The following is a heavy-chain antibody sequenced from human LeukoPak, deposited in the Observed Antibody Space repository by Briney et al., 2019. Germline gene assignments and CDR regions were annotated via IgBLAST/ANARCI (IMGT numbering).Heavy chain of an antibody. CDR2: VYFSGST. CDR1: GGSINDYY. V-gene: IGHV4-59*01. CDR3: ARPFYYGSASHSTFFAP. J-gene: IGHJ5*02. D-gene: IGHD3-10*01. Sequence: SETLSLTCTVSGGSINDYYWSWIRQPPGKGLEWFGDVYFSGSTNYNPSLKSRVTISLDTSKNQFSLKLSSVPTADTAVYYCARPFYYGSASHSTFFAPWGQGTPVTVSS.